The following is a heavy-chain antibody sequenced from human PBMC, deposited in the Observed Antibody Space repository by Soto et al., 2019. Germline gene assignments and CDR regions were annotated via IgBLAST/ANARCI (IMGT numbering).Heavy chain of an antibody. CDR3: AKARREIEPLLYDYYGMDL. V-gene: IGHV3-23*01. J-gene: IGHJ6*02. CDR2: ISGSGGST. Sequence: GGSLRLSCAASGFAFSSYAMILVRQAPGKGLEWVSAISGSGGSTYYADSVKGRCTISRDNSKNTLYLQINSLRAEDTAVYYCAKARREIEPLLYDYYGMDLWGQGTTVTVS. CDR1: GFAFSSYA.